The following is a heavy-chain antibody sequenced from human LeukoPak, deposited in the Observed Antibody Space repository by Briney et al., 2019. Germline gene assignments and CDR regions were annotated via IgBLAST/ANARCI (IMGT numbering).Heavy chain of an antibody. CDR1: GGTFSSYA. Sequence: SVKVSCKASGGTFSSYAISWVRQAPGQGLEWMGRIIPIFGTANYAQKFQGRVTITTDESTSTAYMELSSLRSEDTAVYYCAKEGYGSTWNADLDFWGQGTLVTVSS. CDR3: AKEGYGSTWNADLDF. D-gene: IGHD6-13*01. CDR2: IIPIFGTA. J-gene: IGHJ4*02. V-gene: IGHV1-69*05.